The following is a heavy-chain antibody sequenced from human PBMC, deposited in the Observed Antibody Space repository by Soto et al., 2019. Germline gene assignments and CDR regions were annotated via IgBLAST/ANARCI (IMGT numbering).Heavy chain of an antibody. CDR3: ARADNVLVPAAIFGMDV. CDR1: GGTFSSYA. V-gene: IGHV1-69*13. J-gene: IGHJ6*02. Sequence: SVKVSCKASGGTFSSYAISWVRQAPGQGLEWMGGIIPIFGTANYAQKFQGRVTITADESTSTAYMELSSLRSEDTAVYYCARADNVLVPAAIFGMDVWGQGTTVTVSS. D-gene: IGHD2-2*02. CDR2: IIPIFGTA.